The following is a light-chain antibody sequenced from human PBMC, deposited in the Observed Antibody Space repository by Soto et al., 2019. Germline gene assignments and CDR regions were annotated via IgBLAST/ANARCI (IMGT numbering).Light chain of an antibody. Sequence: EIVMTQSPATLSVSPGERATLSCRASQSVRSNLAWYQQKPGQAPRLLIYGASTRSTGLPARFSGSGSVTEFTLTISSLQSEAFAVYFCQQYNNWPFTLGPGTKVDIK. CDR1: QSVRSN. CDR3: QQYNNWPFT. V-gene: IGKV3-15*01. CDR2: GAS. J-gene: IGKJ3*01.